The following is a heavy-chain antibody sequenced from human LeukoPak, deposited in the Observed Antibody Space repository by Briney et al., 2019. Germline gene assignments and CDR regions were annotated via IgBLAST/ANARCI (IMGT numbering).Heavy chain of an antibody. CDR1: GYSFTNYW. J-gene: IGHJ4*02. Sequence: GESLKISCEASGYSFTNYWIAWVRQMPGKGLEWMGIIYPGDSDTRYSPPFQGQVTISADKSISTAYLQWISLRASDTAMYYCARLSTMGATLNHFDYWGQGTLVTVSS. CDR2: IYPGDSDT. V-gene: IGHV5-51*01. CDR3: ARLSTMGATLNHFDY. D-gene: IGHD1-26*01.